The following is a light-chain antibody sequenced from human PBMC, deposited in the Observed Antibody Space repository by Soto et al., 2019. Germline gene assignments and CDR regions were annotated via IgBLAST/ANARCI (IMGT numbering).Light chain of an antibody. J-gene: IGKJ1*01. V-gene: IGKV4-1*01. CDR3: QQYYSSPWT. CDR2: WAS. CDR1: QRVLYSSNNENY. Sequence: DIVMTQSPDSLAVSLGERATINCKSTQRVLYSSNNENYLAWYQQKPGQPPKLLIYWASTRKSGVPDRFSGSGSGTDFTLTISSLQAEDVALYYCQQYYSSPWTFGQGTKVEIK.